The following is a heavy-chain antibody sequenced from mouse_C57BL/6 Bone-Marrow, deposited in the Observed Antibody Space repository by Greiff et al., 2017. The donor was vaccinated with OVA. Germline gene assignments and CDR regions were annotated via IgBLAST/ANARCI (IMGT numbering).Heavy chain of an antibody. CDR2: SRNKANDYTT. V-gene: IGHV7-1*01. D-gene: IGHD2-4*01. CDR1: GFTFSDFY. J-gene: IGHJ4*01. CDR3: ARDAGDYAMDY. Sequence: EVQGVESGGGLVQSGRSLRLSCATSGFTFSDFYMEWVRQAPGKGLEWIAASRNKANDYTTEYSASVKGRFIVSRDTSQSILYLQMNALRAEDTAIYYCARDAGDYAMDYWGQGTSVTVSS.